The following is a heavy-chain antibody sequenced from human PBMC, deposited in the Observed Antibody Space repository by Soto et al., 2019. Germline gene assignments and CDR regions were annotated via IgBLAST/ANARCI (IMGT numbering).Heavy chain of an antibody. V-gene: IGHV4-34*01. CDR2: INHSGST. CDR3: ARGKGFDP. J-gene: IGHJ5*02. CDR1: GGSFSGYY. Sequence: QVQLRQWGAGLLKPSEALCLTCAVYGGSFSGYYWSWIRQPPGKGLEWIGEINHSGSTNYNPSLKSRVTISVDTSKNQFSLKLSSVTAADTAVYYCARGKGFDPWGQGTLVTVSS.